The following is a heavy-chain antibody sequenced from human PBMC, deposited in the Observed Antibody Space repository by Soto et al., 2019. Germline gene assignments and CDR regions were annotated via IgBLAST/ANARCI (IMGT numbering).Heavy chain of an antibody. CDR3: TRDTSHHRITMVRGVIILSDY. V-gene: IGHV3-49*03. Sequence: GGSLRLSCTASGFTFGDYAMSWFRQAPGKGLEWVGFIRSKAYGGTTEYAASVKGRFTISRDESKSIAYLQMNSLKTEDTAVYYCTRDTSHHRITMVRGVIILSDYWGQGTLVTVSS. CDR2: IRSKAYGGTT. D-gene: IGHD3-10*01. J-gene: IGHJ4*02. CDR1: GFTFGDYA.